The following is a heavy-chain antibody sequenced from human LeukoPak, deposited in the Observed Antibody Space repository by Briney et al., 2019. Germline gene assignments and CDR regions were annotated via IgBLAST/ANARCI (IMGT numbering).Heavy chain of an antibody. J-gene: IGHJ4*02. Sequence: RGGSLRLSCAASGFSFSTYSMIWVRQAPGKGLEWVSSVSGTSEYIYYADSVRGRSTISRDNAKNIVYLQMNSLRAEDTAVYYCARWYSSGWYSDYWGQGTLVTVSS. CDR2: VSGTSEYI. D-gene: IGHD6-25*01. V-gene: IGHV3-21*06. CDR3: ARWYSSGWYSDY. CDR1: GFSFSTYS.